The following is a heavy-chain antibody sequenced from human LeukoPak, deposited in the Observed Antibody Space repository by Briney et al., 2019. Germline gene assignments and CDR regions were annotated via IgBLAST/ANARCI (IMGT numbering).Heavy chain of an antibody. Sequence: GGSLRLSCAASGFTFSDSSIHSVRQASGKGMEWVGRIRSKANSYATAYAASVKGRFTNSRDDSKNTAYLQMNSLKTEDTAVYYCTSLVGATSDSDYWGQGILVTVSS. D-gene: IGHD1-26*01. CDR3: TSLVGATSDSDY. V-gene: IGHV3-73*01. J-gene: IGHJ4*02. CDR2: IRSKANSYAT. CDR1: GFTFSDSS.